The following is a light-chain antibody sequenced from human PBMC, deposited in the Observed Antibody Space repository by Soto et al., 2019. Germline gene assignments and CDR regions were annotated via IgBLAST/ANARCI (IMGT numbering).Light chain of an antibody. J-gene: IGKJ5*01. Sequence: EIVMTQSPGTLSVSPGERATLSCRASQSISGNLVWYQQRPGQAPRLLIYDASHRAAGIPARFSGSGFGTDFTLTISSLEPEDAAVYYCQQYNNWITFGQGTRLEIK. V-gene: IGKV3D-15*01. CDR2: DAS. CDR3: QQYNNWIT. CDR1: QSISGN.